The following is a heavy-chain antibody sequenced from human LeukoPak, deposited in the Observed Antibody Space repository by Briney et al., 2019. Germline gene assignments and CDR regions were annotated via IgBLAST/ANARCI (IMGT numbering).Heavy chain of an antibody. CDR1: GGSFSSYY. V-gene: IGHV4-59*01. CDR2: IYYTGST. J-gene: IGHJ4*02. D-gene: IGHD3-9*01. Sequence: PSETLSLTCAVYGGSFSSYYWNWIRQPPGKGLEWIAYIYYTGSTNYNPSLKSRVTISVDTSKNQFSLKLSSVTAADTAVYYCARSRGVTGYFDYWGQGTLVTVSS. CDR3: ARSRGVTGYFDY.